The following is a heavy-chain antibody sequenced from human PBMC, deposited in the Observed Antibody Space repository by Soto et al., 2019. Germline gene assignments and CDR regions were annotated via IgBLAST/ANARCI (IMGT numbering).Heavy chain of an antibody. CDR3: TTLYSGYDYVGY. D-gene: IGHD5-12*01. CDR1: RFPFSNAW. V-gene: IGHV3-15*01. Sequence: EVQLVESGGGLVKPGGSLRLSCAASRFPFSNAWMSWVRQAPGKGLEWVGRIRSKTDGGTTEYAAPVKGRFTISRDDSKNTLYLQMNSLKSEDTALYYCTTLYSGYDYVGYWGKGTLVTVSS. CDR2: IRSKTDGGTT. J-gene: IGHJ4*02.